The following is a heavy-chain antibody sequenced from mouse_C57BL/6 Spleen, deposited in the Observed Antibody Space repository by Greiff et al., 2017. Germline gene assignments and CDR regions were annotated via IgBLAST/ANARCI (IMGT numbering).Heavy chain of an antibody. CDR1: GFTFSSYA. V-gene: IGHV5-4*01. CDR2: ISDGGSYT. CDR3: ARVPIYYGSRGYYFDY. J-gene: IGHJ2*01. D-gene: IGHD1-1*01. Sequence: EVQVVESGGGLVKPGGSLKLSCAASGFTFSSYAMSWVRQTPEKRLEWVATISDGGSYTYYPDNVKGRFTISRDNAKNNLYLQMSHLKSEDTAMYYCARVPIYYGSRGYYFDYWGQGTTLTVSS.